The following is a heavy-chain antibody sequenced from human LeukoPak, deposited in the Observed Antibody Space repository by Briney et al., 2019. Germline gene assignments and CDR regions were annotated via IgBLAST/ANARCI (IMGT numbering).Heavy chain of an antibody. J-gene: IGHJ4*02. CDR3: AKGFNENSNYRPVDY. D-gene: IGHD4-4*01. CDR2: IRQDESEK. CDR1: GFMFSDYC. V-gene: IGHV3-7*01. Sequence: GGSLRLSCAASGFMFSDYCMGWVRQAPGKGLEWVASIRQDESEKQYVDSVKGRFTISRDNAKNSLYLQMNRLRVEDTAVYYCAKGFNENSNYRPVDYWGQGTLVSVSS.